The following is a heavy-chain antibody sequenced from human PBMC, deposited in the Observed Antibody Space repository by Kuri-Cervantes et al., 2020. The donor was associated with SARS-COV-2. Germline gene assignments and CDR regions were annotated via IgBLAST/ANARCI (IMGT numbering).Heavy chain of an antibody. CDR1: GGSISSSNW. J-gene: IGHJ4*02. Sequence: SCAVSGGSISSSNWWSWVRQPPGKGLEWIGEIHHSGSTNYNPSLKSRVTISVDKSKNQFSLKLSSVTAADTAVYYCARTYSSSSLFYDYWGQGTLVTVSS. CDR2: IHHSGST. V-gene: IGHV4-4*02. CDR3: ARTYSSSSLFYDY. D-gene: IGHD6-6*01.